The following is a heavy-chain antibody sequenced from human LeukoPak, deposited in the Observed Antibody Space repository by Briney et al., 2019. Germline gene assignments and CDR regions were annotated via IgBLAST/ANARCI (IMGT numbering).Heavy chain of an antibody. CDR3: AKDIVRGDCSGGSCYPLDP. CDR2: ISGSGGNT. J-gene: IGHJ5*02. V-gene: IGHV3-23*01. D-gene: IGHD2-15*01. Sequence: PGGSLRLSCAASGFTFSSYAMSWVRQASGKGLEWVSTISGSGGNTYYAGSVKGRFTISRDNSKNTLYLQMNSLRAEDTAVYYCAKDIVRGDCSGGSCYPLDPRGQGTLVTVSS. CDR1: GFTFSSYA.